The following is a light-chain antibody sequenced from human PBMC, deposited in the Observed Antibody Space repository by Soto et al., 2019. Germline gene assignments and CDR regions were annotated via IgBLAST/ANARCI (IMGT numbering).Light chain of an antibody. CDR1: QTITNW. J-gene: IGKJ2*03. V-gene: IGKV1-5*01. Sequence: SHIIHSTTNLSASVGDRVTITCLSSQTITNWLAWYQQKPGKAPRLLIYDASSLESWVPSRFSGSGSGTEFTLTICFLQADGFAAKYGVQEMSLYS. CDR3: VQEMSLYS. CDR2: DAS.